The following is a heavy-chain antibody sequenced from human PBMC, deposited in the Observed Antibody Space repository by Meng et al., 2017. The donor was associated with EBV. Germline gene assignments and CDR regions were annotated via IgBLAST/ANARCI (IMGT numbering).Heavy chain of an antibody. CDR2: FLPRLGAP. D-gene: IGHD3-10*01. V-gene: IGHV1-69*01. Sequence: QGRWGRFAAGVKKPGSSVKVSCKTSGGPFRYYAISWVRQAPGQGLEWLGGFLPRLGAPNYAQKFHGRVKITADESTSTHYMDLSSLRSEDTAIYYCASESGRGYTPDYWGQGTLVTVSS. J-gene: IGHJ4*02. CDR3: ASESGRGYTPDY. CDR1: GGPFRYYA.